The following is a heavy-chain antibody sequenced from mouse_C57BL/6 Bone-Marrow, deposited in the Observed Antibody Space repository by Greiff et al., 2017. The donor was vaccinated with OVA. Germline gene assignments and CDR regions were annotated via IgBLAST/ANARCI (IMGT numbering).Heavy chain of an antibody. J-gene: IGHJ2*01. CDR3: AISEKYYYDYGQGFDY. CDR1: GYTFTSYW. D-gene: IGHD2-4*01. V-gene: IGHV1-74*01. Sequence: QVQLKQPGADLVKPGASVKVSCKASGYTFTSYWMHWVKQRPGQGLEWIGRIHPSDSDTNYNQKFKGKATLTVDKSSSTAYMQLSSLTSEDSAVYYCAISEKYYYDYGQGFDYWGQGTTLTVSS. CDR2: IHPSDSDT.